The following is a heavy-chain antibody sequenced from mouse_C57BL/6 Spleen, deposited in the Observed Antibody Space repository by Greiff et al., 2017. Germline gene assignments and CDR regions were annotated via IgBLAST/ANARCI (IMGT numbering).Heavy chain of an antibody. CDR2: LHPSDSDT. CDR1: GYTFTSYW. J-gene: IGHJ2*01. Sequence: QVQLQQPGAELVKPGASVKVSCKASGYTFTSYWMHWVKQRPGQGLEWIGSLHPSDSDTNYHHKFKGKATLTVDKSSSTAYMQLSSLTSEVSAVYCCAIRVEPGDFDYWGQGTTLTVSS. D-gene: IGHD1-1*02. V-gene: IGHV1-74*01. CDR3: AIRVEPGDFDY.